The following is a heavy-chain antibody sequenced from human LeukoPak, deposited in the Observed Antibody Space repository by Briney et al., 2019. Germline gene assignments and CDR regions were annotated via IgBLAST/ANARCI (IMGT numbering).Heavy chain of an antibody. J-gene: IGHJ4*02. CDR1: GFTVSSTY. CDR3: AKLSGSYYAVL. D-gene: IGHD1-26*01. Sequence: GGSLRLSCAATGFTVSSTYLSWVRQAPGKGLEWVSVTYSGTSTYYADSVKGRFTVSRDNSKNTLYLQMNSLRAEDTAVYYCAKLSGSYYAVLWGQGTLVTVSS. CDR2: TYSGTST. V-gene: IGHV3-66*02.